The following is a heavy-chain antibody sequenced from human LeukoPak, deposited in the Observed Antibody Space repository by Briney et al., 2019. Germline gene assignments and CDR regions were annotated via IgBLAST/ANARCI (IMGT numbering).Heavy chain of an antibody. Sequence: GGSLRLSCAASGFTFSSYGMSWVRQAPGKGPEWVSAISGSGGSTYYADSVKGRFSISRDNSKNTRYLQMNSLRAEDTAVYYCAKIRITMIVVVAGAAFDIWGQGTMVTVSS. CDR1: GFTFSSYG. D-gene: IGHD3-22*01. CDR2: ISGSGGST. J-gene: IGHJ3*02. V-gene: IGHV3-23*01. CDR3: AKIRITMIVVVAGAAFDI.